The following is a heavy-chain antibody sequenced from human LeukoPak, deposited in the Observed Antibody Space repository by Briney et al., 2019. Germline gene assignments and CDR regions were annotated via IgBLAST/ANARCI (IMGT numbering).Heavy chain of an antibody. CDR3: AKSSPPPLSY. J-gene: IGHJ4*02. CDR1: GFTFSYNS. CDR2: ISSSSNTI. V-gene: IGHV3-48*01. Sequence: GGSLRLSCAASGFTFSYNSMHWVRQAPGKGLEWVSYISSSSNTIYYADSVKGRFTISRDNSKNTLYLKMNSLRAEDTAVYYCAKSSPPPLSYWGQGTLVTVSS.